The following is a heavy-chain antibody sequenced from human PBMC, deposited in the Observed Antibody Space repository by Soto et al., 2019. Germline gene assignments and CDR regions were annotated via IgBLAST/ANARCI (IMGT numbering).Heavy chain of an antibody. J-gene: IGHJ4*02. CDR3: AKDWDYDSSGDFDY. V-gene: IGHV3-9*01. Sequence: EVQLVESGGGLVQPGRSLRLSSAASGFTFDDYAMHWVRQAPGKGLEWVSGISWNSGSIGYADSVKGRFTISRDNAKSSLYLQMNSLRAEDTALYYCAKDWDYDSSGDFDYWGQGTLVTVSS. D-gene: IGHD3-22*01. CDR1: GFTFDDYA. CDR2: ISWNSGSI.